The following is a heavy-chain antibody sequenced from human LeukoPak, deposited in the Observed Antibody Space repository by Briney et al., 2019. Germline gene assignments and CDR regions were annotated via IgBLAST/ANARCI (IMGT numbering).Heavy chain of an antibody. CDR2: INHSGST. Sequence: SETLSLTCAVYGGSFSGYYWSWIRQPPGKGLEWIREINHSGSTNYNPSLKSRVTISVGTSKNQFSLKLSSVTAADTAVYYCASLSLLLRKKDYWGQGTLVTVSS. V-gene: IGHV4-34*01. CDR3: ASLSLLLRKKDY. J-gene: IGHJ4*02. D-gene: IGHD1-26*01. CDR1: GGSFSGYY.